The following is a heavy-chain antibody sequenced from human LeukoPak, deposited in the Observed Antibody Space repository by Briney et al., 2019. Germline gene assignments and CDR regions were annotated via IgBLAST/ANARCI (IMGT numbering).Heavy chain of an antibody. CDR1: GGSISSSSYY. D-gene: IGHD3-22*01. Sequence: SETLSLTCTVSGGSISSSSYYWGWIRQPPGKGLEWIGSIYYSGSTHYNPSLKSRVTISVDTSKNQFSLKLSSVTAADTAVYYCARDTGTHYYDSSGYYGSDAFDIWGQGTMVTVSS. J-gene: IGHJ3*02. CDR3: ARDTGTHYYDSSGYYGSDAFDI. V-gene: IGHV4-39*07. CDR2: IYYSGST.